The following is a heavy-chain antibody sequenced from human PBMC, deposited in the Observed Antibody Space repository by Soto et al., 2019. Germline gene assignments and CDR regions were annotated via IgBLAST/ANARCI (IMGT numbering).Heavy chain of an antibody. CDR2: IKQDGSEK. V-gene: IGHV3-7*01. CDR1: GFTFSTYW. J-gene: IGHJ4*02. D-gene: IGHD2-15*01. CDR3: ARDPGYCSGGSCYSRGYFDS. Sequence: GGSLRLSCAASGFTFSTYWMSWVRQAPGKGLEWVANIKQDGSEKYYVDSVKGRFTIARDNAKNSLYLQMNSLRAEDTAVYYCARDPGYCSGGSCYSRGYFDSWGQGTLVTVSS.